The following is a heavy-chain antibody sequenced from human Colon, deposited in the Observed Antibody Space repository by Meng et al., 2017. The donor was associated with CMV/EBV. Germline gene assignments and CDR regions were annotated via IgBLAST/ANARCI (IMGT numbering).Heavy chain of an antibody. D-gene: IGHD3-22*01. V-gene: IGHV5-51*01. CDR3: ARLRLRGSGSHPFDP. CDR2: IYPGDSDS. CDR1: GYNFANYW. Sequence: GESLKISCQGSGYNFANYWIGWVRQMPGKGLEWMGMIYPGDSDSRYSPSFDGQVTFSADVSISTAYLQWSSLMASDTAMYFCARLRLRGSGSHPFDPWGQGTRVTVPS. J-gene: IGHJ5*02.